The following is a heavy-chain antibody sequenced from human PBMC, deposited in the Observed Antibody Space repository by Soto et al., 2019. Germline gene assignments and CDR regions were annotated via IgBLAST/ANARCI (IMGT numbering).Heavy chain of an antibody. D-gene: IGHD2-21*02. CDR2: INPSGGST. CDR3: ARPVFSSPDLAYCGGDCYSAYYGMDV. J-gene: IGHJ6*02. CDR1: GYTFTSYY. V-gene: IGHV1-46*01. Sequence: GASVKVSCKASGYTFTSYYMHWVRQAPGQGLEWMGIINPSGGSTSYAQKFQGRVTMTRDTSTSTVYMELSSLRSEDTAVYYCARPVFSSPDLAYCGGDCYSAYYGMDVWG.